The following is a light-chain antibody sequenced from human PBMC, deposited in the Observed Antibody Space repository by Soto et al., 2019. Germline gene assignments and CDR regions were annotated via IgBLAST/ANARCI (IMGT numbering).Light chain of an antibody. CDR3: SSYTTATTYV. V-gene: IGLV2-14*01. Sequence: SVLTQPASVSGXPXXSITISCTGTSSDVGAYNYDSWYQQYPGEAPKVIIYDVSHRPAGVSNRFSGSKSGNTASLTISGLQTQDEADYFCSSYTTATTYVFGTGTKVTVL. CDR1: SSDVGAYNY. CDR2: DVS. J-gene: IGLJ1*01.